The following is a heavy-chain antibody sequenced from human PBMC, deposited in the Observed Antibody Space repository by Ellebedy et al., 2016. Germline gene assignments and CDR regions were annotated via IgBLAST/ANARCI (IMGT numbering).Heavy chain of an antibody. D-gene: IGHD1-26*01. CDR3: ASRGWEA. CDR2: IDREGGSI. V-gene: IGHV3-74*03. J-gene: IGHJ5*02. CDR1: GFFFSDHW. Sequence: GGSLRLXXAASGFFFSDHWMHWVRQVPGKGLVWLARIDREGGSITYADSVKGRFTISRDNDKNTLYLQMNGLRAEDTAIYFCASRGWEAWGQGTLVTVSA.